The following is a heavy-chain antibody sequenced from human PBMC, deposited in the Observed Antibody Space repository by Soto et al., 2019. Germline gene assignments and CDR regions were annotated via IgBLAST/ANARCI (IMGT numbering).Heavy chain of an antibody. Sequence: QVPLVQSGSEVKKPGASVTVSCKASGYTFTSYGISWVPQAPGQGLEWMGWISSYNGNTKYSQKLQGIVTMTTDTSTSTAYMELRSLGADDMAVFYCAIEMVRGLGSDYWGQGTLVTVSA. CDR2: ISSYNGNT. CDR3: AIEMVRGLGSDY. J-gene: IGHJ4*02. CDR1: GYTFTSYG. D-gene: IGHD3-10*01. V-gene: IGHV1-18*03.